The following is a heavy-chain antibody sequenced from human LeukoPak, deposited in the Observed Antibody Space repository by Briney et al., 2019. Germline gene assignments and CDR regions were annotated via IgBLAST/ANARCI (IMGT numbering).Heavy chain of an antibody. V-gene: IGHV5-51*01. J-gene: IGHJ4*02. CDR1: GYNFPNYW. CDR3: ARLSGSYYSAGDY. CDR2: IYPGDSDT. D-gene: IGHD1-26*01. Sequence: GESLKISCKASGYNFPNYWIGWVRQMPGKGLEWMGIIYPGDSDTRYSPSFQGQVTISADKSINTAYVQWSSLKASDTAMYFCARLSGSYYSAGDYWGQGTLVTVSP.